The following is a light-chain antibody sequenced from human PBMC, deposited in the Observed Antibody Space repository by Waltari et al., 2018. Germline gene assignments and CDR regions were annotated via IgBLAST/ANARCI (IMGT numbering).Light chain of an antibody. Sequence: DIVMNPSPDSLAVSLCERAPNHCQASQSVLSCSNSLNYFGWYQQKVGQPPKLLIYWASTGESVVPERFRGCGSGADFTLTISSLQAEDVAVYDCQQYYTAPPTFGPGTQVDVK. J-gene: IGKJ3*01. V-gene: IGKV4-1*01. CDR3: QQYYTAPPT. CDR1: QSVLSCSNSLNY. CDR2: WAS.